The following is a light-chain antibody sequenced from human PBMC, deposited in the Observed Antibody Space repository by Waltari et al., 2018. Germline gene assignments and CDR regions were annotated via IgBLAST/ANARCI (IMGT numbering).Light chain of an antibody. J-gene: IGLJ3*02. Sequence: SYELTQPPSVSVSPGQTARIPCPGAALTEKYAYWYQQKSGQAPVLVIYEDIKRPSGIPQRFSGSKSGTVATLTLSGAQMEDEGDFYCYSVDSTGYPAFGGGTHVTVL. CDR1: ALTEKY. V-gene: IGLV3-10*01. CDR3: YSVDSTGYPA. CDR2: EDI.